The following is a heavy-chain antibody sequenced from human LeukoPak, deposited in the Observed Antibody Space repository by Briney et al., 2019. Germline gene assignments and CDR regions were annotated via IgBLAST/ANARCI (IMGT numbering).Heavy chain of an antibody. V-gene: IGHV4-34*01. CDR1: GGSFSGYY. CDR3: ARAHLYASGGYSDY. J-gene: IGHJ4*02. Sequence: SETLSLTCAVYGGSFSGYYWSWIRQPPGKGLEWIGEINHSGSTNYNPSLKSRVTISVDTSKNQFSLKLSSVTAADTAVYYCARAHLYASGGYSDYWGQGTLVTVSS. D-gene: IGHD3-10*01. CDR2: INHSGST.